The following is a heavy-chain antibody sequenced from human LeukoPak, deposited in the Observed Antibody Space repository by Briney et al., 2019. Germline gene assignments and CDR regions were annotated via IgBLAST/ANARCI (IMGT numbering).Heavy chain of an antibody. CDR1: GYIFTTYD. Sequence: ASVKVSCKASGYIFTTYDINWVRQAPGQGLEWVGIINPSGGSTNYAQKFQGRVTMTRDMSTSTVSMELSSLRSEDTAVYYCARVWYGSGTYYHFDYWGQGTLVTVSS. D-gene: IGHD3-10*01. CDR3: ARVWYGSGTYYHFDY. V-gene: IGHV1-46*01. J-gene: IGHJ4*02. CDR2: INPSGGST.